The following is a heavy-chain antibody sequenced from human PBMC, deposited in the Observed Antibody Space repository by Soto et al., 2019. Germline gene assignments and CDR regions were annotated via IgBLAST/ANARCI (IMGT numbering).Heavy chain of an antibody. CDR1: GGSVRSDNFY. V-gene: IGHV4-61*01. D-gene: IGHD6-13*01. CDR2: IYYTGST. CDR3: ARDGSSSWYYCDS. J-gene: IGHJ4*02. Sequence: QVQLQASGPGLVKPSETLSLTCTVSGGSVRSDNFYWSWIRQPPGKGLDWIGYIYYTGSTNYNPSLRSRVTISVDTSKIPFSLRLSSVTHADTAVYYGARDGSSSWYYCDSWGQGTLVTVSS.